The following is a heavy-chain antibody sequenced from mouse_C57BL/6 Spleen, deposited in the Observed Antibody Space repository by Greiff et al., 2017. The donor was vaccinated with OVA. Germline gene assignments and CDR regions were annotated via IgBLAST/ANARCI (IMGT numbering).Heavy chain of an antibody. Sequence: VQLQQPGAELVMPGASVKLSCKASGYTFTSYWMHWVKQRPGQGLEWIGEIDPSDSDTNYNQKFKGKSTLTVDKSSSTAYMQLSSLTSEDSAVYYCARSTVVATRGYYFDYWGQGTTLTVSS. D-gene: IGHD1-1*01. CDR3: ARSTVVATRGYYFDY. V-gene: IGHV1-69*01. J-gene: IGHJ2*01. CDR2: IDPSDSDT. CDR1: GYTFTSYW.